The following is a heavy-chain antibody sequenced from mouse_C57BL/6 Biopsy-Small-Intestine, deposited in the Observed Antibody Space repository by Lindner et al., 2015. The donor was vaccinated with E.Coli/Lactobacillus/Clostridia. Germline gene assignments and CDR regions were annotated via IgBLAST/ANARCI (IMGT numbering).Heavy chain of an antibody. CDR2: ISAYSGNT. J-gene: IGHJ4*01. CDR1: GYTFTSYG. V-gene: IGHV1-7*01. D-gene: IGHD1-1*01. Sequence: SVKVSCKASGYTFTSYGISWVRQAPRQGFEWMGWISAYSGNTNYAQKFQDRVTMTTDTSTTTAYMELRSLRSDDTAVYYCAREDWNYELRGPFDYWDQGTLVSVSS. CDR3: AREDWNYELRGPFDY.